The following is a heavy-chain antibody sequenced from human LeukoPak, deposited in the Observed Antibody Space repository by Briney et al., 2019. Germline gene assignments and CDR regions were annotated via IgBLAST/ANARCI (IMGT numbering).Heavy chain of an antibody. CDR1: GFTFSSYS. CDR3: ARAASVRGVIIIDY. V-gene: IGHV3-21*01. D-gene: IGHD3-10*01. CDR2: ISSSSSYI. Sequence: GGSLRLSCAASGFTFSSYSMNWVRQAPGKGLEWVSSISSSSSYIYYADSVKGRFTISRDNAKNSLYLQMNSPRAEDTAVYYCARAASVRGVIIIDYWGQGTLVTVSS. J-gene: IGHJ4*02.